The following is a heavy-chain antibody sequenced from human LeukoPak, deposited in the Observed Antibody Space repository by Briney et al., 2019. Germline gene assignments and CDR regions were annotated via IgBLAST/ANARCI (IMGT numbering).Heavy chain of an antibody. Sequence: PSETLSLTCTVSGGSISSSSYYWGWIRQPPGKGLEWIGSIFYSGSTYYNPSLKSRVTMSVDTSKNHFSLKLTSVTAADTAVYYCAAIQGSFDYWGQGTLVTVSS. D-gene: IGHD2-15*01. CDR2: IFYSGST. CDR1: GGSISSSSYY. CDR3: AAIQGSFDY. V-gene: IGHV4-39*02. J-gene: IGHJ4*02.